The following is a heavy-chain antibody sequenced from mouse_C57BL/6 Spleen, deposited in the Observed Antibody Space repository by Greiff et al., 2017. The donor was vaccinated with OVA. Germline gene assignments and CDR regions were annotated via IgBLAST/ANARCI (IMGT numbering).Heavy chain of an antibody. CDR3: ARWGGSSYWFAY. CDR2: INPSTGGT. Sequence: VQLQQSGPELVKPGASVKISCKASGYSFTGYYMNWVKQSPEKSLEWIGEINPSTGGTTYNQKFKAKATLTVDKSSSTAYMQLKSLTSEDSAVYYCARWGGSSYWFAYWGQGTLVTVSA. J-gene: IGHJ3*01. V-gene: IGHV1-42*01. D-gene: IGHD1-1*01. CDR1: GYSFTGYY.